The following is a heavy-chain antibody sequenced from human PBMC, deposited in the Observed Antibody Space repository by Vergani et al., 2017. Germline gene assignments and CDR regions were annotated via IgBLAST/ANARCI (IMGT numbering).Heavy chain of an antibody. CDR3: ARRDSSSPALDY. D-gene: IGHD6-6*01. CDR2: IWYDGSNK. Sequence: VQLLESGGGLVQPGGSLRLSCAASGFTFSSYGMHWVRQAPGKGLEWVAVIWYDGSNKYYADSVKGRFTISRENAKNSLYLQMNGLRAGDTAVYYCARRDSSSPALDYWGQGTLVTVSS. CDR1: GFTFSSYG. J-gene: IGHJ4*02. V-gene: IGHV3-33*01.